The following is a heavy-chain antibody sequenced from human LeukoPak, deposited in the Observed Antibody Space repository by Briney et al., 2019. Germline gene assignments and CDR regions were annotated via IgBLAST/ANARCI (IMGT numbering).Heavy chain of an antibody. CDR2: IHHSGST. J-gene: IGHJ3*02. CDR1: GGSVSRSNW. CDR3: ARAHYFDSSGYDDAFDI. Sequence: PSETLSLTCAVSGGSVSRSNWWNWVRQPPGKGLEWIGEIHHSGSTSYNPSLKSRVTISLDTSKNQFSLKLSSVTAADTAVDYCARAHYFDSSGYDDAFDIWGQGTMVTVSS. D-gene: IGHD3-22*01. V-gene: IGHV4-4*02.